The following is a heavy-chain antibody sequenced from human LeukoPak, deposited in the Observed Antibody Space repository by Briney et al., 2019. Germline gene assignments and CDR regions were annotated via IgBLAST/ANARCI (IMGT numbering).Heavy chain of an antibody. Sequence: SETLSLTCTVSGGSISSGDYYWSWIRQPPGKGLEWIGYIYYSGSTYYNPSLKSRVTISVDTSKNQFSLKLSSVTAADTAVYYCARDLSLGVVTTYGMDVWGQETTVTVSS. V-gene: IGHV4-30-4*01. CDR3: ARDLSLGVVTTYGMDV. CDR2: IYYSGST. D-gene: IGHD3-3*01. CDR1: GGSISSGDYY. J-gene: IGHJ6*02.